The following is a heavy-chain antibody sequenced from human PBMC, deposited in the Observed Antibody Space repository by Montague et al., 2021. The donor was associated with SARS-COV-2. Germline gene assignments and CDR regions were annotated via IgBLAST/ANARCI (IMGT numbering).Heavy chain of an antibody. CDR1: GGSVSSGSFY. CDR3: ASLRVSADILTAFQGVSYFYGMDV. D-gene: IGHD3-9*01. Sequence: SETLSLTCTVSGGSVSSGSFYWSWIRQPRGKGLEFFGYIYYTGSXXYKPCLKSRVTISVDTSKNQFSLKLSSVTAADTAVYYCASLRVSADILTAFQGVSYFYGMDVWGQGTTVTVSS. V-gene: IGHV4-61*01. CDR2: IYYTGSX. J-gene: IGHJ6*02.